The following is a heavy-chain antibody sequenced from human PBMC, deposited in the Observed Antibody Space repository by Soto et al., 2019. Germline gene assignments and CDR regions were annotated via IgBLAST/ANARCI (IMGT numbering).Heavy chain of an antibody. CDR2: ISGSGGST. CDR1: GFTFSSYA. V-gene: IGHV3-23*01. D-gene: IGHD5-18*01. J-gene: IGHJ4*02. CDR3: HAQGYSYGYDYFDY. Sequence: GGSLRLSCAASGFTFSSYAMSWVRQAPGKGLEWVSAISGSGGSTYYADSVKGRFTISRDNSKNTLYLQMNSLRAEDAAVYYCHAQGYSYGYDYFDYWGQGTLVTVSS.